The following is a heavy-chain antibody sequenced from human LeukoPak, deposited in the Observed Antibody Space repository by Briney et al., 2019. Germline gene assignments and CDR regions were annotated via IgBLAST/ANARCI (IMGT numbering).Heavy chain of an antibody. CDR3: ARLTASDSSGVDY. CDR1: GGSISSYY. J-gene: IGHJ4*02. D-gene: IGHD6-19*01. V-gene: IGHV4-59*08. Sequence: KPSETLSFTCTVSGGSISSYYWSWIRQPPGKGLEWIGYIYYSGSTNYNPSLKSRVTISVDTSKNQFSLKLSSVTAADTAVYYCARLTASDSSGVDYWGQGTLVTVSS. CDR2: IYYSGST.